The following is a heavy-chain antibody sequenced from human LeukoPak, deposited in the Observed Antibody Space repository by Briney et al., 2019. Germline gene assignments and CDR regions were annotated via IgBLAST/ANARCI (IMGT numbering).Heavy chain of an antibody. CDR2: IIPTLEVA. Sequence: SSVKVSCKASGGTFSSYAITWVRQAPGLGLEWMGRIIPTLEVANYAQKLQGRVTMTTDTSTSTAYMDLRGLRSDDTAVYYCARGYDYGDYVGDFDYWGQGTLVTVSS. V-gene: IGHV1-69*04. CDR1: GGTFSSYA. D-gene: IGHD4-17*01. J-gene: IGHJ4*02. CDR3: ARGYDYGDYVGDFDY.